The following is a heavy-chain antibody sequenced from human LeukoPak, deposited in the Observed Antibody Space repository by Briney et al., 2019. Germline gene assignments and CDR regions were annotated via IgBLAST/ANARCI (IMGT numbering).Heavy chain of an antibody. Sequence: ASVKVSCKASGYTFTSYAMHWVRQAPGQRLEWMGWINAGNGNTKYSQRFQGRVTITRDTSASTAYMELNSLRSEDTAVYYCARRMAGYLYYFDYWGQGTLVTVSS. CDR2: INAGNGNT. J-gene: IGHJ4*02. CDR3: ARRMAGYLYYFDY. V-gene: IGHV1-3*01. CDR1: GYTFTSYA. D-gene: IGHD3-9*01.